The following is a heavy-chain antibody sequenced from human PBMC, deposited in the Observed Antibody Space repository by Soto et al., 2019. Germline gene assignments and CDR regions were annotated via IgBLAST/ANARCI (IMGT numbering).Heavy chain of an antibody. V-gene: IGHV1-24*01. CDR2: FDPEDGET. CDR1: GYTLTELS. CDR3: ATDPYGGNTFDY. D-gene: IGHD4-17*01. Sequence: GASVKVSCKVSGYTLTELSMHWLRQAPGKGLEWMGGFDPEDGETIYAQKFQGRVTMTEDTSTDTAYMELSSLRSEDTAVYYCATDPYGGNTFDYWGQGTLVTVSS. J-gene: IGHJ4*02.